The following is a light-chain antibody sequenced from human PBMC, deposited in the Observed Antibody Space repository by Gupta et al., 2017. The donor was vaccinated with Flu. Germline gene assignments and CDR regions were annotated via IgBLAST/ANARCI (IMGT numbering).Light chain of an antibody. V-gene: IGKV2-29*03. CDR2: EGS. Sequence: IVLTQTPPPLSVTLGQSAYISCKSSQSRPYVDGKNYVSWERQKAGQPPQLMIYEGSNRCLGVTDRFSGRGEVKDFTLKSSRVEDEDGGGYYGMQDMHLRTFGQGTKVEIK. CDR1: QSRPYVDGKNY. J-gene: IGKJ1*01. CDR3: MQDMHLRT.